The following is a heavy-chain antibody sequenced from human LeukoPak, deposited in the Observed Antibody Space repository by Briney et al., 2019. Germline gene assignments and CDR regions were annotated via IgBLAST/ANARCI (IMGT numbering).Heavy chain of an antibody. CDR1: GYTFTGYY. V-gene: IGHV1-2*02. CDR2: INPNSGGT. CDR3: ARDHFRLLWFGEPGAFDI. J-gene: IGHJ3*02. D-gene: IGHD3-10*01. Sequence: ASVKVPCKASGYTFTGYYMHWVRQAPGQGLEWMGWINPNSGGTNYAQKFQGRVTMTRDTSISTAYMELSRLRSDDTAVYYCARDHFRLLWFGEPGAFDIWGQGTMVTVSS.